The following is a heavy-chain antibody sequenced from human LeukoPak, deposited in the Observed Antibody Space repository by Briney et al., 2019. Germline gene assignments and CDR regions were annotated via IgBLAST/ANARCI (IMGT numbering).Heavy chain of an antibody. CDR2: MNPNSGNT. V-gene: IGHV1-8*03. Sequence: ASVKVSCKASGYTFTSYDINWVRQATGQGLEWMGWMNPNSGNTGYAQKFQGRVTITRNTSISTAYMGLSSLRSEDTAVYYCARGRRQGRCSSTSCYSYYFDYWGQGTLVTVSS. J-gene: IGHJ4*02. CDR1: GYTFTSYD. D-gene: IGHD2-2*01. CDR3: ARGRRQGRCSSTSCYSYYFDY.